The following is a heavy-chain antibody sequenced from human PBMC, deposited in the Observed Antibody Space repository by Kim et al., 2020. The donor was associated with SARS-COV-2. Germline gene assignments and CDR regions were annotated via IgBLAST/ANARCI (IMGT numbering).Heavy chain of an antibody. Sequence: GGSLRLSCAASGFTFSSYNMNWVRQAPGKGLEWISHVSSSSSTIYYADSVKGRFTISRDNAKNSLYLQMNSLSDEDTAVYYCARVLSGWYVDYWGQGTLVTVSS. D-gene: IGHD6-19*01. V-gene: IGHV3-48*02. CDR1: GFTFSSYN. CDR3: ARVLSGWYVDY. CDR2: VSSSSSTI. J-gene: IGHJ4*02.